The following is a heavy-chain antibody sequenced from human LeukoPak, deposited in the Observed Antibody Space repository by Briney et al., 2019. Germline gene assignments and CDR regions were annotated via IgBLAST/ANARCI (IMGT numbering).Heavy chain of an antibody. CDR1: GFSFSNYW. CDR2: IKQDGSEK. V-gene: IGHV3-7*01. D-gene: IGHD5-24*01. CDR3: ARENRDGFNPYNWFDP. J-gene: IGHJ5*02. Sequence: GGFLRLSCAASGFSFSNYWMSWVRQAPGRGLEWVANIKQDGSEKFYVDSVKGRITISRDNAKSSLYLQMNSLRADDTAVYYCARENRDGFNPYNWFDPWGQGTLVTVSS.